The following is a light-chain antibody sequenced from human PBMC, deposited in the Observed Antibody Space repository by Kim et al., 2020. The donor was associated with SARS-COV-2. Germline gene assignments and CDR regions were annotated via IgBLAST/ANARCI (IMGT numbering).Light chain of an antibody. V-gene: IGKV3-11*01. CDR2: DAS. J-gene: IGKJ4*01. CDR3: QQRYSWPPLT. Sequence: SPGERATLSCRASQSVTHHLAWYQQTRGQAPRLLIYDASNRATGIPARFSGSGSGTDFNLTINSLEPEDFAVYYCQQRYSWPPLTFGGGTKVDIK. CDR1: QSVTHH.